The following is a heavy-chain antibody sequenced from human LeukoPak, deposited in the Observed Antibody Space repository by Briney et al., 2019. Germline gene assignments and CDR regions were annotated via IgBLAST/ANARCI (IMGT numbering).Heavy chain of an antibody. CDR2: IYYSGST. D-gene: IGHD3-22*01. Sequence: SETLSLTCTVSGDSITSSSYYWGWIRQPPGEGLEWIGSIYYSGSTYYKSSLKSRITISVDTSKNQFSLNLSSVTAADTAAYYCARHLHDSSGFYHDAFDFWGQGTMVTVSS. CDR1: GDSITSSSYY. V-gene: IGHV4-39*01. J-gene: IGHJ3*01. CDR3: ARHLHDSSGFYHDAFDF.